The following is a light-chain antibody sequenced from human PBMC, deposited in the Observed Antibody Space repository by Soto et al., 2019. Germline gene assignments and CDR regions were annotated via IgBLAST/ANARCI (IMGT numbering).Light chain of an antibody. J-gene: IGKJ5*01. CDR1: QSINSNY. CDR2: DTS. V-gene: IGKV3D-20*01. CDR3: QQYGSSPT. Sequence: EIVLTQSPATLSLSPGERATLSCGASQSINSNYLAWYQQNPGLAPRLVIYDTSRRAPGIPDRLTGTGSGTYFTLTISTMEPEDSAIYYCQQYGSSPTFGQGTRLEI.